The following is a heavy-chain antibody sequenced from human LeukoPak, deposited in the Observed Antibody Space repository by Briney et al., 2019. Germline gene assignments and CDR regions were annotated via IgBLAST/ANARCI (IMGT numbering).Heavy chain of an antibody. J-gene: IGHJ4*02. CDR3: ARIRNWLARGDVLYYFDY. V-gene: IGHV4-39*07. CDR2: IYYSGSS. D-gene: IGHD6-19*01. CDR1: GGSISSSSYY. Sequence: SETLSLTCTVSGGSISSSSYYWGWIRQPPGKGLEWIGSIYYSGSSYYNPSLKSRVTISVDMSKNQFSLKLSSVTAADTAVYYCARIRNWLARGDVLYYFDYWGQGTLVTVSS.